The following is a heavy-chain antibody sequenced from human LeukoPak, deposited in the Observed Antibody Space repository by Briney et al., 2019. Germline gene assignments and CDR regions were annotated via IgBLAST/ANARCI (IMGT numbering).Heavy chain of an antibody. Sequence: GGSLRLSCGASGFTFSSYEMNWVHQAPGKGLEWVSYISSGGSAIYYADSVKGRFTISRDNAKNSLYLQMNSLRAEDTAVYYCARNDYSSSSYFYWGQGTLVTVSS. CDR1: GFTFSSYE. CDR3: ARNDYSSSSYFY. J-gene: IGHJ4*02. D-gene: IGHD6-6*01. CDR2: ISSGGSAI. V-gene: IGHV3-48*03.